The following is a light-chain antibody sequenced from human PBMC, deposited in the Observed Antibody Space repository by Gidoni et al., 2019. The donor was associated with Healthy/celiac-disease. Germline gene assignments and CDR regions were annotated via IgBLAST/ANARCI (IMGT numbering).Light chain of an antibody. J-gene: IGKJ1*01. CDR1: QSISSW. V-gene: IGKV1-5*03. Sequence: DIQMTQSTSTLSASVGDRVTITCRASQSISSWLAWYQQKPGKAPKLLIYKASSLERGVPSRFSGSGSGTEFTLTISSLQPDDFATYYCQQYNSSPWTFGQGTKVEIK. CDR2: KAS. CDR3: QQYNSSPWT.